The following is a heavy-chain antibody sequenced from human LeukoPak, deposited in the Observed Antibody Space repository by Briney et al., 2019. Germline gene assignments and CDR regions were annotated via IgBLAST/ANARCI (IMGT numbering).Heavy chain of an antibody. CDR2: INHSGST. D-gene: IGHD5-18*01. J-gene: IGHJ4*02. CDR1: GGSFSGYY. Sequence: PSETLSLTCAVYGGSFSGYYWSWIRQPPGKGLEWIGEINHSGSTNYNPSLKSRVTISVDTSKNQFSLKLSSVTAADTAVYYCARRGYSYGSGVDYWGQGTLVTVSS. V-gene: IGHV4-34*01. CDR3: ARRGYSYGSGVDY.